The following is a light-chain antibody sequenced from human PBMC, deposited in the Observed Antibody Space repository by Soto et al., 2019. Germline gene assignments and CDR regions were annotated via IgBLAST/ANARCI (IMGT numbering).Light chain of an antibody. CDR1: QSVGKY. V-gene: IGKV3-11*01. J-gene: IGKJ1*01. CDR3: QQRGNRPPWT. CDR2: DAS. Sequence: EIVMTQSPATLSLSPGERATLSCRASQSVGKYLVWYQQKPGQAPRLLIYDASNRATGIPARFSGSGSGTGFTLTISSLEPEDFAVYYCQQRGNRPPWTFGQGTKVDIK.